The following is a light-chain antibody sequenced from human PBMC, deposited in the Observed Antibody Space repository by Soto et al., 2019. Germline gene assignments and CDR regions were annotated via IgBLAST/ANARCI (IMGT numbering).Light chain of an antibody. CDR3: QSYDSSLSGSKV. J-gene: IGLJ1*01. V-gene: IGLV1-40*01. CDR2: GNS. Sequence: QTVVTQPPSVSGAPRQRVTISCTGSSSNIGAGYDVHWYQQLPGTAPKLLIYGNSNRPSGVPDRFSGSKSGTSASLAITGRQAEDEDDYYCQSYDSSLSGSKVFGTGTKVTVL. CDR1: SSNIGAGYD.